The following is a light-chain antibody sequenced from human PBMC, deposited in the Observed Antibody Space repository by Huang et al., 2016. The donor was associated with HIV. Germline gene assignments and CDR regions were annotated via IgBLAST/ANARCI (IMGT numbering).Light chain of an antibody. J-gene: IGKJ1*01. CDR3: QQRGNSWT. CDR2: DAY. V-gene: IGKV3-11*01. Sequence: EIVLTQSPATLSLSPGEKATLSCRASQRIDNFLAWYQQKPGQAPRLLIYDAYNRAPGITARFSGRGSGTDFTLTISSLEPEDFAIYYCQQRGNSWTFGQGTKVEIK. CDR1: QRIDNF.